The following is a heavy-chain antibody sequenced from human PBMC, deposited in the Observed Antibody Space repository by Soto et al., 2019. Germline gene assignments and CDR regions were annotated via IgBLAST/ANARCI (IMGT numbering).Heavy chain of an antibody. V-gene: IGHV3-53*01. D-gene: IGHD2-2*01. CDR1: GFTVSSNY. CDR3: ARPVVPAAQGAGYYYGMDV. CDR2: LYRGGST. Sequence: GSLRLSCAASGFTVSSNYMSWVRQAPGKGLEWVSVLYRGGSTYYADSVKGRFTISRDNAKNSLYLQMNSLRAEDTAVYYCARPVVPAAQGAGYYYGMDVWGQGTTVTVSS. J-gene: IGHJ6*02.